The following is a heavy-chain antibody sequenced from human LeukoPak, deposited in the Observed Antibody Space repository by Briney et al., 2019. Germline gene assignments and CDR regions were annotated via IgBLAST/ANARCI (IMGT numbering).Heavy chain of an antibody. J-gene: IGHJ6*03. Sequence: SETLSLTCTVSGGSISSSSYYWGWIRQPPGKGLEWIGSIYYSGSTYYNPSLKSRVTISVDTSKNQFSLKLSSVTAADTAVYYCARVAGDSSSWYYYYYYMDVWGKGTTVTVSS. CDR2: IYYSGST. CDR1: GGSISSSSYY. V-gene: IGHV4-39*07. CDR3: ARVAGDSSSWYYYYYYMDV. D-gene: IGHD6-13*01.